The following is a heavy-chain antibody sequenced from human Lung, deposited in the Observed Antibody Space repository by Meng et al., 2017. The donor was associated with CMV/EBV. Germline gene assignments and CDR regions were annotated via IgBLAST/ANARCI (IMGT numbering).Heavy chain of an antibody. CDR1: GFTFSDYY. J-gene: IGHJ6*02. CDR2: ISSHGSAT. V-gene: IGHV3-11*04. D-gene: IGHD3-10*01. Sequence: GGSLRLXCEVSGFTFSDYYRSWIRQAPGKGLEWISSISSHGSATYYADSVKGRFTVSRDNAKNSLYLQMNSLRAEDTAVYYCARVPEGRYYGSGSYNGMDVWGQGXTVTVSS. CDR3: ARVPEGRYYGSGSYNGMDV.